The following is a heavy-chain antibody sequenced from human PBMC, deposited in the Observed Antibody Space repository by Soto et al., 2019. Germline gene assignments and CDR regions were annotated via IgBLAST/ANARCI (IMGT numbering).Heavy chain of an antibody. D-gene: IGHD3-10*01. J-gene: IGHJ5*02. CDR3: ARESAGSGKNNWFDP. CDR1: GGSVTSHY. CDR2: IHYSGGT. Sequence: SETLSLTCTVYGGSVTSHYWNWIRQPPGKGLEWIGFIHYSGGTKYNPSLEGRVTMSVDTSQNQLSLRLNSVTAADTAVYYCARESAGSGKNNWFDPWGLGILVTVSS. V-gene: IGHV4-59*02.